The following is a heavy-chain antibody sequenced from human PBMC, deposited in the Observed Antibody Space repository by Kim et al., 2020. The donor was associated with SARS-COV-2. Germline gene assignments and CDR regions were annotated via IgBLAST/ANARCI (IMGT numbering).Heavy chain of an antibody. CDR2: ISYDGSNR. J-gene: IGHJ4*02. CDR3: ARGYSTSWFKIWDY. Sequence: GGSLRLSCEASEFTFSSYPMHWVRQAPGKGLEWVAVISYDGSNRYYADSVKGRFTISRDNSKNTLYLQMNSLRAEDTAVYYCARGYSTSWFKIWDYWGQGTLVTVSS. V-gene: IGHV3-30*04. CDR1: EFTFSSYP. D-gene: IGHD6-13*01.